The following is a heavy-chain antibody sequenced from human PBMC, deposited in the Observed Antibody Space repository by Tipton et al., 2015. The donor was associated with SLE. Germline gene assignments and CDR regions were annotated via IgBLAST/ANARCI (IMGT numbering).Heavy chain of an antibody. Sequence: TLSLTCTVSGGSISSRSYYWDWIRQPPGKGLEWIGSVYYSGSTYYNPSLKSRVTISVDTSKNRFSLKLSSVTAADTAVYYCARVIDMTTRYFDSWGQGTLVTVSS. CDR3: ARVIDMTTRYFDS. CDR1: GGSISSRSYY. CDR2: VYYSGST. V-gene: IGHV4-39*07. D-gene: IGHD3-9*01. J-gene: IGHJ4*02.